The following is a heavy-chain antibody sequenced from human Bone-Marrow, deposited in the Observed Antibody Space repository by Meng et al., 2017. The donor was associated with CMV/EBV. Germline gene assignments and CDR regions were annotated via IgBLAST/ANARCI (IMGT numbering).Heavy chain of an antibody. CDR3: ARYSSSSSYFDY. D-gene: IGHD6-6*01. CDR2: IYYSGST. CDR1: GGSVSSGSYY. Sequence: SETLSLTCTVSGGSVSSGSYYWSWIRQPPGKGLEWIGYIYYSGSTNYNPSLKSRVTISVDTSKNQFSLKLSSVTAADTAVYYCARYSSSSSYFDYWGQGNLVNVSS. J-gene: IGHJ4*02. V-gene: IGHV4-61*01.